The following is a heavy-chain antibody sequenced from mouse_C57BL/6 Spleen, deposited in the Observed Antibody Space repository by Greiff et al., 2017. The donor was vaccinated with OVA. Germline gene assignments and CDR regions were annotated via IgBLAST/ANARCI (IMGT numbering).Heavy chain of an antibody. CDR1: GYTFTSYW. V-gene: IGHV1-69*01. Sequence: VQLQQPGAELVMPGASVKLSCKASGYTFTSYWMHWVKQRPGQGLEWIGEIDPSDSYTNYNQKFKGKSTLTVDKSSSTAYMQLSSLTSEDSAVYYCARKRDGSRSYYAMDYWGQGTSVTVSS. CDR3: ARKRDGSRSYYAMDY. CDR2: IDPSDSYT. J-gene: IGHJ4*01. D-gene: IGHD1-1*01.